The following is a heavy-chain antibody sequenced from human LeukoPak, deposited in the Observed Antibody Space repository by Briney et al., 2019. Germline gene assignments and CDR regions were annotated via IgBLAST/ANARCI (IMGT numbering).Heavy chain of an antibody. J-gene: IGHJ5*02. CDR1: GGSVSSGSHY. CDR2: IYYSGST. CDR3: ARDPRIAAAGTFWFDP. V-gene: IGHV4-61*01. D-gene: IGHD6-13*01. Sequence: SETLSLTCTVSGGSVSSGSHYWSWIRQPPGKGLEWIGYIYYSGSTNYNPSLKSRVTISVDTSKNQFSLKLSSVTAAGTAVYYCARDPRIAAAGTFWFDPWGQGTLVTVSS.